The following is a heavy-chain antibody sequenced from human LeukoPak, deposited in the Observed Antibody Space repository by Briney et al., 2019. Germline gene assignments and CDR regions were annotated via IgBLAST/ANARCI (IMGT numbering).Heavy chain of an antibody. J-gene: IGHJ4*02. CDR2: ISSSLSYI. CDR3: AKDTYTYYYDSSGYYSARYFDY. V-gene: IGHV3-21*01. CDR1: GFTFSSYS. D-gene: IGHD3-22*01. Sequence: PGGSLRLSCAASGFTFSSYSMNWVRQAPGKGLEWVSSISSSLSYIYYADSVKGRFTISRDNSKNTLYLQMNSLRAEDTAVYYCAKDTYTYYYDSSGYYSARYFDYWGQGTLVTVSS.